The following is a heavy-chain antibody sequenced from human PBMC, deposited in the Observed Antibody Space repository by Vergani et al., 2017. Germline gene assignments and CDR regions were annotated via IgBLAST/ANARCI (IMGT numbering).Heavy chain of an antibody. Sequence: EVQLLESGGGLVQPGGSLRLSCAASGFTFISYAMSWVRQAPGKGLEWVSAITGGGGSTFYADSVKGRFTISRDNSKDTLYLQMNSLRAEDTAVYYCAKDIVATIHHFDYWGQGTLVTVSS. CDR1: GFTFISYA. V-gene: IGHV3-23*01. CDR3: AKDIVATIHHFDY. J-gene: IGHJ4*02. CDR2: ITGGGGST. D-gene: IGHD5-12*01.